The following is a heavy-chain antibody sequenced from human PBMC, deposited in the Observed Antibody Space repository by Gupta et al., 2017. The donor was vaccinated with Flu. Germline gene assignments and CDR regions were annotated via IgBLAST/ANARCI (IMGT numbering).Heavy chain of an antibody. CDR1: Y. Sequence: YVHWVRQAPGQGPEWVGWINPKSGVTEYSQKCQGRVTLTSDTSISTAYMELSSLRYDDTAKYFCAKDYAALVPSASFALDVWGQGTKIIVSS. CDR3: AKDYAALVPSASFALDV. J-gene: IGHJ6*02. D-gene: IGHD3-16*01. CDR2: INPKSGVT. V-gene: IGHV1-2*02.